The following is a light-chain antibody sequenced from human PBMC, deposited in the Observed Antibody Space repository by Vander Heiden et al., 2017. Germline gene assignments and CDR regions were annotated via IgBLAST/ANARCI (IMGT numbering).Light chain of an antibody. CDR1: QSISSR. Sequence: TLSASVGDRVTITCRASQSISSRLAWYQQKPGKAPKLLIYKASSLESGVPSRFSGSGSGTEFTLTISSLQPDDFATYYCQQYNSYQYTFGQGTKLEIK. J-gene: IGKJ2*01. V-gene: IGKV1-5*03. CDR3: QQYNSYQYT. CDR2: KAS.